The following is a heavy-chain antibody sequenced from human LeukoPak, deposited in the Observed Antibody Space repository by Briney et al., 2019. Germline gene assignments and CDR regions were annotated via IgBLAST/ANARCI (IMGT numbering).Heavy chain of an antibody. J-gene: IGHJ4*02. D-gene: IGHD1-26*01. V-gene: IGHV4-30-2*01. Sequence: SQTLSLTCTVAGGSISSGGYYWSWIRQPPGKGLEWIGYIYHSGSTYYNPSLKSRVTISVDRSKNQFSLKLSSVTAADTAVYYCARDDGGSYFNDYWGQGTLVTVSS. CDR1: GGSISSGGYY. CDR2: IYHSGST. CDR3: ARDDGGSYFNDY.